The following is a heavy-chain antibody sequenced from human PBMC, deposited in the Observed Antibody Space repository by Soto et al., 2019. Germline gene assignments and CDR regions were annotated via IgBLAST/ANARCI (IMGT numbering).Heavy chain of an antibody. J-gene: IGHJ4*02. D-gene: IGHD1-1*01. CDR1: GFTFSSYS. Sequence: GGSLRLSCAASGFTFSSYSMNWVRQTPGKGLEWVSSISGSGIDIFYTDSVKGRFTTSRDNSKNALFLQMNSLRVEDTAVYYCVKRRAHDHLRPDLDYWGQGTLVTVSS. V-gene: IGHV3-23*01. CDR3: VKRRAHDHLRPDLDY. CDR2: ISGSGIDI.